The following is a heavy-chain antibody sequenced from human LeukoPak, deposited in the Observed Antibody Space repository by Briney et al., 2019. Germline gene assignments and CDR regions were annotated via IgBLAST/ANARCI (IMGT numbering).Heavy chain of an antibody. Sequence: KSSQTLSLTCTVSGGSISSGGYYWSWIRQHPGKGLEWIGYIYYSGSTYYNPSLKSRVTISVDTSKNQFSLKLSSVTAADTAVYYCARVTQYSSGWYVGPWGQGTLVTASS. J-gene: IGHJ5*02. CDR2: IYYSGST. CDR1: GGSISSGGYY. V-gene: IGHV4-31*03. CDR3: ARVTQYSSGWYVGP. D-gene: IGHD6-19*01.